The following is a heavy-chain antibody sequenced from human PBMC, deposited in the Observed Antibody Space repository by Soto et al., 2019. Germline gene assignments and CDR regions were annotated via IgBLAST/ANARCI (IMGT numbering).Heavy chain of an antibody. J-gene: IGHJ4*02. CDR3: GSDVIGAAGIAY. Sequence: DVQLVESGGGSVEPGGALRLSFAASGFTFSGHCMNWVRQAPGKGRVWVSRMWSDGSETFYAESVKGRFTISTDNTQHTLYLQMNSLRVEDTAVYYCGSDVIGAAGIAYWGRGTLATVSS. CDR2: MWSDGSET. CDR1: GFTFSGHC. D-gene: IGHD6-13*01. V-gene: IGHV3-74*01.